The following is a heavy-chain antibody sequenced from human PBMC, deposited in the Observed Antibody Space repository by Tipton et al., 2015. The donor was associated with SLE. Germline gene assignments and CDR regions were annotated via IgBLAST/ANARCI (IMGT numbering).Heavy chain of an antibody. D-gene: IGHD6-19*01. V-gene: IGHV4-31*03. Sequence: LRLSCNVSGDSINSGRFYWNWIRQHPGKGLEWIGLIHHSGGTFYNPSLKSRVTISVDTSKNQFSLKLTSLTAADTALYYWARNKAVAGTVIEYWGPGTLDTVSS. CDR2: IHHSGGT. CDR3: ARNKAVAGTVIEY. CDR1: GDSINSGRFY. J-gene: IGHJ4*02.